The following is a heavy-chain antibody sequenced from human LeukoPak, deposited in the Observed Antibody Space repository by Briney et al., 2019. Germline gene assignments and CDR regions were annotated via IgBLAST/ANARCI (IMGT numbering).Heavy chain of an antibody. CDR1: AFTFNSYT. J-gene: IGHJ4*02. D-gene: IGHD2-2*03. V-gene: IGHV3-23*01. CDR3: AKDGYVSWAYQLSHFDY. Sequence: GGSLRLSCAAPAFTFNSYTMSWVRQAPGKGLEWVSAISNSGGSTYYADSVKGRFTISRDNSKNTVYLQMNSLRAEDTAVYYCAKDGYVSWAYQLSHFDYWGQGTLVTVSS. CDR2: ISNSGGST.